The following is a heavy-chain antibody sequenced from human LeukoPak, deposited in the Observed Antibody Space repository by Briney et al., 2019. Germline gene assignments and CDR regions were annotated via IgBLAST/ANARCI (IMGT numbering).Heavy chain of an antibody. J-gene: IGHJ3*02. CDR1: GGSVSSYH. Sequence: SETLSLTCTVSGGSVSSYHWSWVRQTAGKGLEWIGRIYTNGNTNNNPSLKSRVTMSLDPSKNQFSMKLSSVTAADTAVYFCARACFYSAASGATFDIWGQGTVVTVSS. V-gene: IGHV4-4*07. CDR2: IYTNGNT. CDR3: ARACFYSAASGATFDI. D-gene: IGHD1-26*01.